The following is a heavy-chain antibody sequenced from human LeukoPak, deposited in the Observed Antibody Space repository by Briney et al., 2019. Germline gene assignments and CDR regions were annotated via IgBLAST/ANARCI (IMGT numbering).Heavy chain of an antibody. CDR1: GGSISSGSYY. Sequence: SETLSLTCTVSGGSISSGSYYWGWIRQPPGKGLEWIGNIFQSGSTFYNPSLKSRVTISVDTSKNQFTLKLSSVTAADTAVYYCARHGSAGHYYYYMDVWGKGTTVTVSS. D-gene: IGHD5-24*01. CDR3: ARHGSAGHYYYYMDV. V-gene: IGHV4-39*06. CDR2: IFQSGST. J-gene: IGHJ6*03.